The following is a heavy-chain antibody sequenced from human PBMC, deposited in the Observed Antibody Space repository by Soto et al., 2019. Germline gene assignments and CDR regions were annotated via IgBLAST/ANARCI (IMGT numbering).Heavy chain of an antibody. J-gene: IGHJ4*02. Sequence: SETLSLTCTVSGGSISSYYWSWIRQPPGKGLEWIGYIYYSGSTNYNPSLKSRVTISVDTSKNQFSLKLSSVTAADTAVYYCARESYCSGGSCVDYWGQGTLVTVSS. CDR2: IYYSGST. CDR1: GGSISSYY. D-gene: IGHD2-15*01. CDR3: ARESYCSGGSCVDY. V-gene: IGHV4-59*01.